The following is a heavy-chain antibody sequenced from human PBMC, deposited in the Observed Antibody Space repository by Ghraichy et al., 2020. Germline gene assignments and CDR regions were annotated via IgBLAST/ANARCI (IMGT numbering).Heavy chain of an antibody. J-gene: IGHJ4*02. CDR2: IRYDGSNK. Sequence: GESLRLSCTASGFTLSSDGMHWVRQAPGKGLEWVALIRYDGSNKYYADSVKGRFTISKDNSKNTLYLQMNSLRTEDTAVYYCAKKISPSGSYSAFDYWGQGTLVTVFS. CDR3: AKKISPSGSYSAFDY. CDR1: GFTLSSDG. D-gene: IGHD3-10*01. V-gene: IGHV3-30*02.